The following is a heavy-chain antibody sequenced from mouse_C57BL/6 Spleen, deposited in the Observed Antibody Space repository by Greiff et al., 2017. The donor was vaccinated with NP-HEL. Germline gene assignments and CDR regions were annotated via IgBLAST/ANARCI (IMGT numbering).Heavy chain of an antibody. D-gene: IGHD2-5*01. V-gene: IGHV1-50*01. CDR2: IDPSDSYT. Sequence: VQLQQPGAELVKPGASVKLSCKASGYTFTRYWMQWVKQRPGQGLEWIGEIDPSDSYTNYNQKFKGKATLTVDTSSSTAYMQLSSLTSEDSAVYYCARWGSNYRYYAMDYWGQGTSVTVSS. J-gene: IGHJ4*01. CDR1: GYTFTRYW. CDR3: ARWGSNYRYYAMDY.